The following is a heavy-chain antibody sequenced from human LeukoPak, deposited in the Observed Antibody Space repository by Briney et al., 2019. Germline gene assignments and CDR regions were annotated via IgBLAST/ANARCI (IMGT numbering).Heavy chain of an antibody. CDR3: ATHYYDSSGYYSPDC. Sequence: GGSLRLSCAASGFTFSSYSMNWVRQAPGKGLEWVSSISSSSSYIYYADSVKGRFTISRDNAKNSLYLQMNSLRAEDTAVYYCATHYYDSSGYYSPDCWGQGTLVTVSS. D-gene: IGHD3-22*01. J-gene: IGHJ4*02. CDR2: ISSSSSYI. V-gene: IGHV3-21*01. CDR1: GFTFSSYS.